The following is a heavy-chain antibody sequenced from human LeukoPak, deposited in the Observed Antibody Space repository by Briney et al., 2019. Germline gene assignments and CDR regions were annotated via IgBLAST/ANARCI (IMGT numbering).Heavy chain of an antibody. CDR3: ARGGSGWSRDY. J-gene: IGHJ4*02. CDR1: GYSFASYA. CDR2: ISVYNGNT. Sequence: ASVKVSCKASGYSFASYAIGWVRQAPGQGLEWMGWISVYNGNTNYAQKLQGGVTLTTDTSTNTAYMELTSLRSDDTAVYYCARGGSGWSRDYWGQGTLVTVSS. V-gene: IGHV1-18*01. D-gene: IGHD6-19*01.